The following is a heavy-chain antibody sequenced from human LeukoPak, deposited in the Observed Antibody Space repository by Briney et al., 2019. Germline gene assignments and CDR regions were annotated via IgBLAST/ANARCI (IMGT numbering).Heavy chain of an antibody. CDR1: GGSFSIYY. Sequence: SETLSLTCTVSGGSFSIYYWSWIRQPAGKGLEWIGRIYTSGNTNYNPSLKSRVTISVDTSKNQFSLKLSSVTAADTAVYYCASHYDILTGYYTLGYFDYWGQGTLITVSS. J-gene: IGHJ4*02. D-gene: IGHD3-9*01. CDR2: IYTSGNT. CDR3: ASHYDILTGYYTLGYFDY. V-gene: IGHV4-4*07.